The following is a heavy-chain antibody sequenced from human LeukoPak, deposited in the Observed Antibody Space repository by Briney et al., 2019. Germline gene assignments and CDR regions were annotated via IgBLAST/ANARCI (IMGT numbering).Heavy chain of an antibody. V-gene: IGHV3-74*01. CDR3: AKDPSVGGTAAYFQH. J-gene: IGHJ1*01. CDR1: GFTFSSYW. CDR2: ISSDGSSI. Sequence: PGGSLRLSCAASGFTFSSYWMHWVRQAPGKGLGGVGRISSDGSSISYADSVKGRCTISRDNSKNSLFLQMNSLRAEDTAVYYCAKDPSVGGTAAYFQHWGQGTLVTVSS. D-gene: IGHD1-26*01.